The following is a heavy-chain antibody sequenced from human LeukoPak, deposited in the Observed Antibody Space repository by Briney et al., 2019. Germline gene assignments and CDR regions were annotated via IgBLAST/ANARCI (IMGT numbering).Heavy chain of an antibody. CDR3: ARAQTGYSSSWYPGSDYYYYMDV. CDR2: ISSSSSYI. Sequence: GGSLRLSCAASGFTFSSYSMNWVRQAPGKGLEWVSCISSSSSYIYYADSVKGRFTTSRDNAKNSLYLQMNSLSAEDTAVYYCARAQTGYSSSWYPGSDYYYYMDVWGKGTTVTVSS. D-gene: IGHD6-13*01. J-gene: IGHJ6*03. CDR1: GFTFSSYS. V-gene: IGHV3-21*01.